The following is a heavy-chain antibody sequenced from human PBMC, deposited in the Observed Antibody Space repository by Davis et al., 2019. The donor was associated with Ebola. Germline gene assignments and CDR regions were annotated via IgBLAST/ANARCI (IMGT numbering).Heavy chain of an antibody. D-gene: IGHD2-21*01. Sequence: MPSETLSLTCTVSGGSIINYYWSWIRQPPGKGLEWIGSIYSSGGTKYNPSLKSRVIMSVDTSKNQFSLKLTSVTAADTAVYYCARTDRVCRGCVCYSGNDFDFWGQGTLVTVSS. J-gene: IGHJ4*02. V-gene: IGHV4-59*01. CDR1: GGSIINYY. CDR2: IYSSGGT. CDR3: ARTDRVCRGCVCYSGNDFDF.